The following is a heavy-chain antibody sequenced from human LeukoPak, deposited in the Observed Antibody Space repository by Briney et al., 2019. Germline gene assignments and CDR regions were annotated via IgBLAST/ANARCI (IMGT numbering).Heavy chain of an antibody. CDR1: GYTLTELS. J-gene: IGHJ4*02. D-gene: IGHD5-12*01. CDR3: ATVVLYSGYYFDY. V-gene: IGHV1-24*01. CDR2: FDPEDGAT. Sequence: ASVKVSCKVSGYTLTELSMHWVRQAPGKGLEWMGGFDPEDGATIYAQKFQGRVTMTENTSTDTAYMELSSLRSEDAAVYYCATVVLYSGYYFDYWGQGTLVTVSS.